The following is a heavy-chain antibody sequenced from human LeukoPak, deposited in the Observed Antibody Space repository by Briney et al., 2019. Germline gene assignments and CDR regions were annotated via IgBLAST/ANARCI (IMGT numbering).Heavy chain of an antibody. D-gene: IGHD6-6*01. J-gene: IGHJ4*02. CDR3: AKGSKAARPDYFDS. CDR1: RFILSRYA. CDR2: SSGGGGSS. V-gene: IGHV3-23*01. Sequence: GGSVTLSFLASRFILSRYAMSCDRQAPGKGLEWLSPSSGGGGSSYYADSVKGRFTISRDKSKNTLYLKMNSLRGEDTGVYYCAKGSKAARPDYFDSWGQGTLVTVSS.